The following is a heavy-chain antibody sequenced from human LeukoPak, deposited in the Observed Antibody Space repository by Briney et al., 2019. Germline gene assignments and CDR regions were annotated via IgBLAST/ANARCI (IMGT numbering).Heavy chain of an antibody. Sequence: GGSLRLSCVASGFTFSSYVTHWVRQAPGKGLEWVAVIKCNGGSPYYADCVKGRFTISRDNSKTTLYLQMNSLRAEDTAVYYCARHVACDYHMGYYMGVGGKGTTVTVSS. CDR3: ARHVACDYHMGYYMGV. CDR1: GFTFSSYV. V-gene: IGHV3-23*01. D-gene: IGHD4-17*01. CDR2: IKCNGGSP. J-gene: IGHJ6*03.